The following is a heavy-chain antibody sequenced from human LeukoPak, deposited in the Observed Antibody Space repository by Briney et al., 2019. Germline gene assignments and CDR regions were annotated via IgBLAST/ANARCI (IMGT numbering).Heavy chain of an antibody. CDR3: ARVRELYRDY. Sequence: GGSLRLSYAASGFTFSSYIMNWVRQAPGKGLESVSSISSSISYIYYADSVKGRFTISRAHAKSSVCLQTNSVRTEDTAVYYCARVRELYRDYWGQGTLVTVSS. J-gene: IGHJ4*02. CDR1: GFTFSSYI. D-gene: IGHD1-7*01. CDR2: ISSSISYI. V-gene: IGHV3-21*01.